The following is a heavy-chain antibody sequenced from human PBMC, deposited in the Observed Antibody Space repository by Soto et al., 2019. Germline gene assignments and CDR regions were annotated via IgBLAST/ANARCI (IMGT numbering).Heavy chain of an antibody. V-gene: IGHV3-33*01. D-gene: IGHD3-16*01. Sequence: GGSLRLSCAASGFTFSSYGMHWVRQAPGKGLEWVAVIWYDGSNKYYADSVKGRFTISRDNSKNTLYLQMNSLRAEDTAVYYCARASRGGDYYYYGMDVCGQGTTVTVSS. CDR3: ARASRGGDYYYYGMDV. J-gene: IGHJ6*02. CDR1: GFTFSSYG. CDR2: IWYDGSNK.